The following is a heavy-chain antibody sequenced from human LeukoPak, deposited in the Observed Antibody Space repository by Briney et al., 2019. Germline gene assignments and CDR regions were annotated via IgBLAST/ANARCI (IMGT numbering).Heavy chain of an antibody. CDR3: ASLPSGGYYYYYGMDA. D-gene: IGHD3-3*01. Sequence: ASVKVSCKASGGTFSSYTISWVRQAPGQGLEWMGRIIPILGIANYAQKFQGRVTITADKSTSTAYMELSSLRSEDTAVYYCASLPSGGYYYYYGMDAWGQGTTVTVSS. V-gene: IGHV1-69*02. CDR2: IIPILGIA. CDR1: GGTFSSYT. J-gene: IGHJ6*02.